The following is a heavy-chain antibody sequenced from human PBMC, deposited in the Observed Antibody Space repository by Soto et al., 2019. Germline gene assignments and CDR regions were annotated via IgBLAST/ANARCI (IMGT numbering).Heavy chain of an antibody. J-gene: IGHJ4*02. Sequence: GGSLRLSCAASGFTFSSYWMHWVRQAPGKGLVWVSRIKGDGSETDYADSVKGRFTISRNNAKNTLYLQLNSLRAEDTAVYYCLRGNSGYGNFDYWGQGTRVTVSS. CDR3: LRGNSGYGNFDY. V-gene: IGHV3-74*01. D-gene: IGHD5-12*01. CDR2: IKGDGSET. CDR1: GFTFSSYW.